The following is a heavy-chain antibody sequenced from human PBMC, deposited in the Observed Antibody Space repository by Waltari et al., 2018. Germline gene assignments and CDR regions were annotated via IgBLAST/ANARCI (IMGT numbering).Heavy chain of an antibody. CDR2: KSYDGSNK. Sequence: QVQLVESGGGVVQPGRSLRLSCAASGFTFSSYAMHWVRQAPGKGLEWVAVKSYDGSNKYYADAVKGRFTISRDNSKNTLYLQMNSLRAEDTAVYYCARDGSSLRTARPPLGDWGQGTLVTVSS. J-gene: IGHJ4*02. V-gene: IGHV3-30-3*01. CDR1: GFTFSSYA. CDR3: ARDGSSLRTARPPLGD. D-gene: IGHD6-6*01.